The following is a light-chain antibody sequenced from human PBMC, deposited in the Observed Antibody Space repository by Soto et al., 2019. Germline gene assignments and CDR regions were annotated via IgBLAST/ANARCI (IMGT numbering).Light chain of an antibody. CDR1: SSDIGGYNA. V-gene: IGLV2-14*01. Sequence: QSLRTEPASLSGSPGQTITISCTGTSSDIGGYNAVSWYQHHPGKAPKLIIYEVTHRPSGVSDRFSASKSGNTASLTISGLQAEDEADYYCNSFRVSHLYVFGTGTRSPA. CDR3: NSFRVSHLYV. J-gene: IGLJ1*01. CDR2: EVT.